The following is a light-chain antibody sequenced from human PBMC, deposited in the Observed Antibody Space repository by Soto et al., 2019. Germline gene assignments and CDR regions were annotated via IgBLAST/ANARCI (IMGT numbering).Light chain of an antibody. V-gene: IGKV3-20*01. CDR3: QQYGNSRA. Sequence: EIVLTQSPGTLSLSPGERATLSCRASQRVSSSYLAWYRLKPGQPPRLLIYGASSRATGIPDRFSGSGSGTDFTLTISRLEPEDFAVYYCQQYGNSRAFGQGTKVEIK. CDR2: GAS. CDR1: QRVSSSY. J-gene: IGKJ1*01.